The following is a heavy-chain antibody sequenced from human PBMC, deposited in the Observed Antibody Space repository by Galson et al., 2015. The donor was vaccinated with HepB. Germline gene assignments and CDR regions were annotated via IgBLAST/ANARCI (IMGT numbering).Heavy chain of an antibody. Sequence: SLRLSCAASGFTFKNYAMTWVRQAPGKGLEWVSTVSGSGDSTYYADSVKGRFTISRDNSKNTLYLQMNSLRAEDTAVYYCASEFGAYGNYYGMDVWGQGTTVTVSS. D-gene: IGHD4-17*01. V-gene: IGHV3-23*01. CDR3: ASEFGAYGNYYGMDV. J-gene: IGHJ6*02. CDR1: GFTFKNYA. CDR2: VSGSGDST.